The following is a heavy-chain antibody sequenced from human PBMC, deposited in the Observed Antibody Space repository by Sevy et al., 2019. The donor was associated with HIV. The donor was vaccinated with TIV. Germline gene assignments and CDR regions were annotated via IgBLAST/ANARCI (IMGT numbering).Heavy chain of an antibody. CDR1: KFIFSDYW. J-gene: IGHJ4*02. Sequence: GGSLRLSCAASKFIFSDYWMHWVRQAPGTGLVWVSNINEGGSATNYADSVKGRFTISRDNAKNTLYLQMNNLRADDTALYYCARDLRGPRDYWGQGTLVTVSS. CDR2: INEGGSAT. V-gene: IGHV3-74*01. CDR3: ARDLRGPRDY.